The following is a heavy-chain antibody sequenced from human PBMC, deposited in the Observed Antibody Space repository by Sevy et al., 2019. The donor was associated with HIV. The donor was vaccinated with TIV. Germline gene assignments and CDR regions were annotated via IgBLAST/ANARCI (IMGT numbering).Heavy chain of an antibody. V-gene: IGHV3-23*01. CDR3: AFITGTTFDY. CDR1: GFTFSSYA. J-gene: IGHJ4*02. D-gene: IGHD1-7*01. Sequence: GGSLRLSCAASGFTFSSYAMSWVRQAPGKGLEWVSAISGSGVSTYYADSGQGRFTISRDNSKNTLYLQMNSRRAEATAVYYCAFITGTTFDYWGQGTLVTVSS. CDR2: ISGSGVST.